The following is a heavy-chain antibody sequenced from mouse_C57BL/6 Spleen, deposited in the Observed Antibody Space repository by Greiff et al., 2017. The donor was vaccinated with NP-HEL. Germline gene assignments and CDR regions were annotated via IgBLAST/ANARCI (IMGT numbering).Heavy chain of an antibody. CDR2: IWGVGST. CDR1: GFSLTSYG. CDR3: ARGYGSSYPFAY. Sequence: VQLQQSGPGLVAPSQSLSITCTVSGFSLTSYGVDWVRQSPGKGLEWLGVIWGVGSTNYNSALKSRVSISKDNSKSQVFLKMNSLQTDDTAMYYCARGYGSSYPFAYWGQGTLVTVSA. J-gene: IGHJ3*01. D-gene: IGHD1-1*01. V-gene: IGHV2-6*01.